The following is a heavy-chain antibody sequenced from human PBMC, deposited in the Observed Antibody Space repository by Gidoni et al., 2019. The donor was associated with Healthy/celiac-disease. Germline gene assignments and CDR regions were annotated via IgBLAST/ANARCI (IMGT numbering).Heavy chain of an antibody. CDR1: GYTFSSYA. CDR2: ISGSVGST. CDR3: AKVGFGSSSWYYFDY. V-gene: IGHV3-23*01. D-gene: IGHD6-13*01. J-gene: IGHJ4*02. Sequence: EVQLLESGGGLVQPGGSLRLSCAASGYTFSSYAVSWVRQAPGKGLEWVAAISGSVGSTYYADSVNGRFTISRDNSKNTLYLQMNSLRAEDTAVYYCAKVGFGSSSWYYFDYWGQGTLVTVSS.